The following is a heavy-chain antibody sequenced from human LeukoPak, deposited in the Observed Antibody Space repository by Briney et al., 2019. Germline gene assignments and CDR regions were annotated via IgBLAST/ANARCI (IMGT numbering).Heavy chain of an antibody. D-gene: IGHD4-17*01. CDR2: MYDSGST. V-gene: IGHV4-30-2*01. J-gene: IGHJ6*02. CDR3: ARQTTVTTWNYYYYYGMDV. CDR1: GGSISSGGYS. Sequence: SETLSLTCAVSGGSISSGGYSWSWIRHPAGKGMEWVGYMYDSGSTYYNPSLKSRVTISVDRSKNQFSLKLSSVTAADTAVYYCARQTTVTTWNYYYYYGMDVWGQGTTVTVSS.